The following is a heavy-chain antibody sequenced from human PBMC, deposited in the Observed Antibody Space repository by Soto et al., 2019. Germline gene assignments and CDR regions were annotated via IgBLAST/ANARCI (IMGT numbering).Heavy chain of an antibody. CDR1: GYTFTNYA. D-gene: IGHD6-19*01. V-gene: IGHV1-3*01. CDR3: ARAYTWGVAVAGT. J-gene: IGHJ4*02. CDR2: INAGNGNT. Sequence: GASGKVSWKASGYTFTNYAMHWGRQAPGQGLEWRGWINAGNGNTKYSQKFQGRVTITRDTSASPAYMELSSLRSEDTAVYYCARAYTWGVAVAGTWGQGTLVTVSS.